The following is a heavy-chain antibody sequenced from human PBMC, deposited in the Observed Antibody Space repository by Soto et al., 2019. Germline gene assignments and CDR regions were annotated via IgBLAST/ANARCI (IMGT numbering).Heavy chain of an antibody. J-gene: IGHJ4*02. D-gene: IGHD4-17*01. V-gene: IGHV1-18*01. CDR1: GYTFTSYG. CDR3: ARAHPTVTTSVSY. CDR2: ISSYNGNT. Sequence: QVPLVQSGAEVKQPGASVKVSCKASGYTFTSYGFSWVRQAPGQGLEWMGWISSYNGNTNYAQKLQGRLTMTTDTSTNTAYMELRSLTSDDTAVYYCARAHPTVTTSVSYWGQGTLVTVSS.